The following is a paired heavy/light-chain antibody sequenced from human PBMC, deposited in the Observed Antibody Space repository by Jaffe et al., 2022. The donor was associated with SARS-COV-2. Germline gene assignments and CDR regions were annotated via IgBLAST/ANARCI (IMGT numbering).Light chain of an antibody. V-gene: IGKV1-16*02. CDR2: AAS. CDR1: QDISTY. CDR3: QQYKTYPII. Sequence: DIHMTQFPSSLSASVGDRVTISCRASQDISTYLAWFQQKPGKAPKSLIYAASTLQSGVPSKFSGSGSGTDFTLTITDLQPEDFATYYCQQYKTYPIIFGQGTRLEIK. J-gene: IGKJ5*01.
Heavy chain of an antibody. CDR2: MNPNTGTT. D-gene: IGHD1-20*01. CDR1: GYTFKNYD. CDR3: ARAYNWN. J-gene: IGHJ4*02. Sequence: QVQLVQSGAEVKKPGASVKVSCKASGYTFKNYDINWVRQASGQGLEWMGWMNPNTGTTGYAQNFQGRVTMTRDASISTAYMELSSLRSEDTAVYYCARAYNWNWGQGTLVTVSS. V-gene: IGHV1-8*01.